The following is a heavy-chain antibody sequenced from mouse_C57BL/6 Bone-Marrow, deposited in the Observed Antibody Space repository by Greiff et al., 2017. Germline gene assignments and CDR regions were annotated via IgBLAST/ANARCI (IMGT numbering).Heavy chain of an antibody. CDR2: INPNNGGT. CDR3: ARGGSSLYYYAMDY. Sequence: EVKLQQSGPELVKPGASVKIPCKASGYTFTDYNMDWVKQSHGKSLEWIGDINPNNGGTIYNQKFKGKATLTVDKSSSTAYMELRSLTSEDTAVYYCARGGSSLYYYAMDYWGQGTSVTVSS. V-gene: IGHV1-18*01. CDR1: GYTFTDYN. D-gene: IGHD1-1*01. J-gene: IGHJ4*01.